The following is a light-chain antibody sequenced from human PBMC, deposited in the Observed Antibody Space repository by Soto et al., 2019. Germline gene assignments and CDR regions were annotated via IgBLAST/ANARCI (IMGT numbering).Light chain of an antibody. Sequence: DIQMTQSPSFVSASVGDRVTIXXRASQAVSPWLAWDQQKPGDAPKLXXYASSSLQSGFPSRFSGSGSGTDFTLTISSLQPEDFATYYCQQSYSTPLRTFGQGTKVDIK. V-gene: IGKV1-12*01. J-gene: IGKJ1*01. CDR2: ASS. CDR1: QAVSPW. CDR3: QQSYSTPLRT.